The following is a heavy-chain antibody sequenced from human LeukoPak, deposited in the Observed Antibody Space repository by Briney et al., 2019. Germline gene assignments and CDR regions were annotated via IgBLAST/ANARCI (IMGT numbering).Heavy chain of an antibody. CDR3: ARETLSGGNFDY. CDR2: IRYDGSNK. J-gene: IGHJ4*02. Sequence: GGSLRLSCAASGFTFSSYGMHWVRQAPGKGLEWVAFIRYDGSNKFYADSVKGRFTISRDNSKNTLYLQMNSLRAEDTAVYYCARETLSGGNFDYWGQGTLVTVSS. V-gene: IGHV3-30*02. D-gene: IGHD1-26*01. CDR1: GFTFSSYG.